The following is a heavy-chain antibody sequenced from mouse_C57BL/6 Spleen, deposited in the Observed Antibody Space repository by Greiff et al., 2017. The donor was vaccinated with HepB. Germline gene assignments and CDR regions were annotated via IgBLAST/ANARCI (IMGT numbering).Heavy chain of an antibody. V-gene: IGHV5-17*01. CDR3: ASQGYYVPRAMDY. J-gene: IGHJ4*01. D-gene: IGHD2-3*01. CDR2: ISSGSSTI. Sequence: VQLQQSGGGLVKPGGSLKLSCAASGFTFSDYGMHWVRQAPEKGLEWVAYISSGSSTIYYADTVKGRFTISRDNAKNTLCLQMTSLRSEDTAMYYCASQGYYVPRAMDYWGQGTSVTVSS. CDR1: GFTFSDYG.